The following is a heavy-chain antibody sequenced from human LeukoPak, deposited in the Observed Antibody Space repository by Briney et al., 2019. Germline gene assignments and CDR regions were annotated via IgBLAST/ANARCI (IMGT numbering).Heavy chain of an antibody. CDR2: IHYSGST. CDR1: GGSISSGDYY. D-gene: IGHD5-12*01. CDR3: ARVIGYDQLDY. J-gene: IGHJ4*02. V-gene: IGHV4-31*03. Sequence: SETLSLTCSVSGGSISSGDYYWSWIRRHPGKGLEWIGYIHYSGSTYYNPSLKSRVSISVSTSKNRFSLQLSPVTAADTAVYYCARVIGYDQLDYWGQGTLVTVSS.